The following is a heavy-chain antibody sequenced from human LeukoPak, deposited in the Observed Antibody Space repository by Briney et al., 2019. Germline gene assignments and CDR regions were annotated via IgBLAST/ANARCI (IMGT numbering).Heavy chain of an antibody. V-gene: IGHV4-61*02. CDR2: IYTSGST. CDR1: GGSISSGSYY. Sequence: PSETLSLTCTVSGGSISSGSYYWSWIRQPAGKGLEWIGRIYTSGSTNYNPSLKSRVTISVDTSKNQFSLKLSSVTAADTAVYYCARGDDYGDSGGYYGMDVWGQGTTVTVSS. CDR3: ARGDDYGDSGGYYGMDV. J-gene: IGHJ6*02. D-gene: IGHD4-17*01.